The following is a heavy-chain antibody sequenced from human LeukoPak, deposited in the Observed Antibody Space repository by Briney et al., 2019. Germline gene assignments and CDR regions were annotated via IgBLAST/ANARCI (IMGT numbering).Heavy chain of an antibody. D-gene: IGHD3-10*01. J-gene: IGHJ5*02. CDR1: GFTFTSHD. Sequence: PGGSLRLSCAASGFTFTSHDMNWVRQAPGKRLEWLAYISDAGNTLYYADSVKGRFTISRDNAKNSLSLQMNSLSVDDTAVYYCARGGRGVPKAPKTSFFAPWGQGTPVTVAS. CDR3: ARGGRGVPKAPKTSFFAP. CDR2: ISDAGNTL. V-gene: IGHV3-48*03.